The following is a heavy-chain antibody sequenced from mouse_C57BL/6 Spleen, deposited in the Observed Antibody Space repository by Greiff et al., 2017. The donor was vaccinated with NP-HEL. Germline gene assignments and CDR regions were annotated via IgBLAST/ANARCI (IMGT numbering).Heavy chain of an antibody. J-gene: IGHJ1*03. CDR1: GYSFTSYY. CDR2: IYPGSGNT. CDR3: ARAYYGSSYRYFDV. Sequence: VQLQESGPELVKPGASVKISCKASGYSFTSYYIHWVKQRPGQGLEWIGWIYPGSGNTKYNEKFKGKATLTADTSSSPAYMQLSSLTSEDSAVYYCARAYYGSSYRYFDVWGTGTTVTVSS. V-gene: IGHV1-66*01. D-gene: IGHD1-1*01.